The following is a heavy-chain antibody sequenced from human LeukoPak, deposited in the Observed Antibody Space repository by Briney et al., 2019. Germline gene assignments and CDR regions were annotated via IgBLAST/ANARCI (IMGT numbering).Heavy chain of an antibody. V-gene: IGHV4-59*01. J-gene: IGHJ2*01. CDR3: ARDSRPFLDGYNYHWYFDL. CDR1: GGSISSYY. Sequence: SETLSLTCTVSGGSISSYYWSWIRQPPGKGLEWIGYIYYSGSTNYNPSLKSRVTISVDTSKNQFSLKLSSVTAADTAVYYCARDSRPFLDGYNYHWYFDLWGRGTLVTVSS. CDR2: IYYSGST. D-gene: IGHD5-24*01.